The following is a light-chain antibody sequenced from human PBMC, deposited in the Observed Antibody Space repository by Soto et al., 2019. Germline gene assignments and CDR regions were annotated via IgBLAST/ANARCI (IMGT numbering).Light chain of an antibody. Sequence: EIVMTQSPATLCLSQGERATLSCRASQSISSNLVWYQQKAGQAPRLLIYDASNRATGIPARFSGSGSGTDFTLTISSLEPEDFAVYYCQQRSNWPPWTFGQGTKVDIK. J-gene: IGKJ1*01. CDR2: DAS. V-gene: IGKV3-11*01. CDR3: QQRSNWPPWT. CDR1: QSISSN.